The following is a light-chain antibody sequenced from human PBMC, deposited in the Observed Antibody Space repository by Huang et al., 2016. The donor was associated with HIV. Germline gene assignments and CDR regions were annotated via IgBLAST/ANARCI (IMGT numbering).Light chain of an antibody. V-gene: IGKV3-11*01. J-gene: IGKJ4*01. CDR3: QQRSNWPLT. CDR2: DAS. CDR1: QSINNY. Sequence: EIVLTQSPATLSLSPGDRATLSCRASQSINNYLAWYQQKPGQPPRLLIYDASNRAPGIPARFSGSGSGTDFTLTISSLEPEDFAVYYCQQRSNWPLTFGGGTKVEIK.